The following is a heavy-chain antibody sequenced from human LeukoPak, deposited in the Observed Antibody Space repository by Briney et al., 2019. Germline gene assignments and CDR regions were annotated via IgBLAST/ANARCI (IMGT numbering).Heavy chain of an antibody. Sequence: GGSLRLSCAASGFTFSSYWMSWVRQAPGKGLEWVANIKQDGSEKYYVDSVKGRFTISRDNAKNSLYLQMNSLRAEDTAVYYCARPYYYDSSGYFSRDYWGQGTLVTVSS. CDR3: ARPYYYDSSGYFSRDY. J-gene: IGHJ4*02. D-gene: IGHD3-22*01. V-gene: IGHV3-7*01. CDR2: IKQDGSEK. CDR1: GFTFSSYW.